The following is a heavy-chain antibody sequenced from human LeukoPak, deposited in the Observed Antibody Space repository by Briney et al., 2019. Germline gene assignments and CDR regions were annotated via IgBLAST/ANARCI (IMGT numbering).Heavy chain of an antibody. CDR1: GGSFSGYY. D-gene: IGHD3-22*01. V-gene: IGHV4-34*01. J-gene: IGHJ4*02. CDR3: ARHLASNYYDSSGYLDY. Sequence: SETLSLTCAVYGGSFSGYYWSWIRQPPGKGLEWIGEINHSGSTNYNPSLKSRVTISVDTSKNQFSLKLSSVTAADTAVYYCARHLASNYYDSSGYLDYWGQGTLVTVTS. CDR2: INHSGST.